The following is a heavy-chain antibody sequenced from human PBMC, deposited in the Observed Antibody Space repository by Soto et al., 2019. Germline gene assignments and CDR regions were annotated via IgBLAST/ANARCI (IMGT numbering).Heavy chain of an antibody. J-gene: IGHJ5*02. V-gene: IGHV4-39*07. CDR3: ARGPEDCTNGVCYKYNWFDP. CDR2: IYYSGST. Sequence: PSETLSLTCTVSGGSISSSSYYWGWIRQPPGKGLEWIGCIYYSGSTYYNPSLKSRVTISVDTSKNQFSLKLSSVTAADTAVYYCARGPEDCTNGVCYKYNWFDPWGQGTLVTVSS. D-gene: IGHD2-8*01. CDR1: GGSISSSSYY.